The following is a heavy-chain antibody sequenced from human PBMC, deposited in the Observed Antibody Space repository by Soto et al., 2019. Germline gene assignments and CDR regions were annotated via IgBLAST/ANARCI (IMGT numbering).Heavy chain of an antibody. Sequence: SETLSLTCTVSGGSISSGAYYWSWVRQPPGKGLEWIGYIYYSGSTYYNPSLKSRVTISVDTSKNQFSLKLNSVTAADTAVYYCARDLWGYCGTDCYPLDVWGQGTTVT. V-gene: IGHV4-30-4*02. CDR3: ARDLWGYCGTDCYPLDV. J-gene: IGHJ6*02. CDR2: IYYSGST. D-gene: IGHD2-21*02. CDR1: GGSISSGAYY.